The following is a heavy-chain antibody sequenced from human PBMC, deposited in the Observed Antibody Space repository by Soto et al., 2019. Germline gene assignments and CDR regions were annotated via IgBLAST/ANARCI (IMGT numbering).Heavy chain of an antibody. CDR3: ARDLWGYCGTDCYPLDV. CDR2: MYNTGST. V-gene: IGHV4-61*01. Sequence: SETLSLTCTVSGGSISSSSYYWGWIRQPPGKGLEWIGYMYNTGSTVYNPSFKSRVTISVDTSKNQFSLKLNSVTAADTAVYNCARDLWGYCGTDCYPLDVWGQGTTVTAP. D-gene: IGHD2-21*02. CDR1: GGSISSSSYY. J-gene: IGHJ6*02.